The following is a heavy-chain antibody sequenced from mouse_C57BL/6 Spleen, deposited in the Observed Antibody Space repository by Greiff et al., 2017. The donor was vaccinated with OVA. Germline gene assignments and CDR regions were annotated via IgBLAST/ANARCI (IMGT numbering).Heavy chain of an antibody. D-gene: IGHD2-5*01. CDR3: ARGYYSNYGYFDV. J-gene: IGHJ1*03. CDR2: IDPSDSYT. V-gene: IGHV1-69*01. CDR1: GYTFTSYW. Sequence: VQLQQPGAELVMPGASVKLSCKASGYTFTSYWMHWVKQRPGPGLEWIGEIDPSDSYTNYNQKFKGKYTLTVDKSSSTAYMQLSSLTSEDSAVYYCARGYYSNYGYFDVWGTGTTVTVSS.